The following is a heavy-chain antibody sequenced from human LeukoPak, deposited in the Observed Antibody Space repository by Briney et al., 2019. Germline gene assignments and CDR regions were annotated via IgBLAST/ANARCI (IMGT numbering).Heavy chain of an antibody. CDR1: GGSISGYY. J-gene: IGHJ6*02. CDR3: ARLQSNYYYYGMGV. D-gene: IGHD6-6*01. V-gene: IGHV4-59*01. CDR2: IYYSGST. Sequence: SETLSLTCTVSGGSISGYYGSWIRQPPGKGLEWIGYIYYSGSTNYNPSLKSRVTISVDTSKNQFSLKLSSVTAADTAVYYCARLQSNYYYYGMGVGGQGTRSPSP.